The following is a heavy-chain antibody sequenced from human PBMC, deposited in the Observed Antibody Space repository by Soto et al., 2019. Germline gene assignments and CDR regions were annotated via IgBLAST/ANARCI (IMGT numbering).Heavy chain of an antibody. CDR2: IIPIFGTA. CDR1: GGTFSSYA. V-gene: IGHV1-69*13. J-gene: IGHJ6*02. D-gene: IGHD3-10*01. Sequence: ASVKVSCKASGGTFSSYAISWVRQAPGQGLEWMGGIIPIFGTANYAQKFQGRVTITADESTSTAYMELSSLRSEDTAVYYCARFGQDLGSVYGMDVWGQGTTVTVSS. CDR3: ARFGQDLGSVYGMDV.